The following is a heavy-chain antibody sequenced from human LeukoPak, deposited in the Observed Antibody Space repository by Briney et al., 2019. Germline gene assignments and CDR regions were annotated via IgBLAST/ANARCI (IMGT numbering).Heavy chain of an antibody. J-gene: IGHJ4*02. CDR1: AFTFSDYS. D-gene: IGHD1-26*01. Sequence: GGSLRLSCAASAFTFSDYSMNWVRQAPGRGLEWVSYISGRSSTIYYADSVKGRFTISRDNAKNLMYLQMNSLRAEDTAVYYCARDRIKSGSYYFDYWGQGTLVTVSS. CDR2: ISGRSSTI. V-gene: IGHV3-48*01. CDR3: ARDRIKSGSYYFDY.